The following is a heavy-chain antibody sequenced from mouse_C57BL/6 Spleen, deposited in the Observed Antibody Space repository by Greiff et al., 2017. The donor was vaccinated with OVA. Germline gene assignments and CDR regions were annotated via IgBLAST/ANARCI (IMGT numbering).Heavy chain of an antibody. CDR3: ARGSSGFDY. CDR2: IYPGDGDT. D-gene: IGHD3-2*02. Sequence: QVQLQQSGPELVKPGASVKISCKASGYAFSSSWMNWVKQRPGKGLEWIGRIYPGDGDTNYNGKFKGKATLTADKSSSTAYMPLSSLTSEDSAVYFCARGSSGFDYWGQGTTLTVSS. J-gene: IGHJ2*01. V-gene: IGHV1-82*01. CDR1: GYAFSSSW.